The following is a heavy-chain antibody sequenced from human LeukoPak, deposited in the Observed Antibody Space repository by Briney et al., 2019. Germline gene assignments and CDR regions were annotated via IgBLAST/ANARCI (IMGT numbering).Heavy chain of an antibody. CDR3: ARAYSGYSIDF. CDR2: IYPSGGGS. V-gene: IGHV1-46*01. CDR1: GYTFTNFY. D-gene: IGHD3-22*01. Sequence: ASVKVSCTASGYTFTNFYLHWVRQAPGHGLVWMGIIYPSGGGSSYAQKFQGRVTMTRDTSMSTGYMELSSLTSQDTAVYYCARAYSGYSIDFWGQGSLVTVSS. J-gene: IGHJ4*02.